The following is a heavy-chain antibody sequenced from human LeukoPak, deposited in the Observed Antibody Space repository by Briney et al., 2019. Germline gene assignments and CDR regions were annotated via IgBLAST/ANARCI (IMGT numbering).Heavy chain of an antibody. CDR1: GYTFTSYG. J-gene: IGHJ5*02. Sequence: GASVKVSCKASGYTFTSYGISWVRQAPGQGLEWMGWISSYNGNTNYARKFLGRVTMTTDTSTRTAYMDLRSLRSDDTAVYYCAREGSLGATGYFGWFDPWGQGTLVTVSS. CDR3: AREGSLGATGYFGWFDP. CDR2: ISSYNGNT. D-gene: IGHD1-26*01. V-gene: IGHV1-18*01.